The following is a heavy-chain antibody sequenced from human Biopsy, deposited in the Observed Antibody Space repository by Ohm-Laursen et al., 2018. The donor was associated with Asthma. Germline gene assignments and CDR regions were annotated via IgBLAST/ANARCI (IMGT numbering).Heavy chain of an antibody. CDR3: AKGEWELLEANFDY. CDR2: ISWNSGSI. CDR1: GFAFDDYA. J-gene: IGHJ4*02. V-gene: IGHV3-9*01. Sequence: SLRLSCSASGFAFDDYAMHWVRQAPGKGLEWVSGISWNSGSIGYADSVKGRFTISRDNAKNSLYLQMNSLRAEDTALYYCAKGEWELLEANFDYWGQGTLVTVSS. D-gene: IGHD1-26*01.